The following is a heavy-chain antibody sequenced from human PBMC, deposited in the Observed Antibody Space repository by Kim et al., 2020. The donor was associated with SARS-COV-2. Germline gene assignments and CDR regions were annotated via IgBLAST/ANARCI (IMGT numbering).Heavy chain of an antibody. J-gene: IGHJ4*02. CDR3: ARGLGGTIFGVDNDY. CDR2: IFYSGST. V-gene: IGHV4-59*08. Sequence: SETLSLTCTVSGGSISSYYWSWIRQPPGKGLEWIGYIFYSGSTNYNPYLESRVTMSVDGFKNQFSLKLSSVTAADTAVYYCARGLGGTIFGVDNDYWGQGILVTVSS. D-gene: IGHD3-3*01. CDR1: GGSISSYY.